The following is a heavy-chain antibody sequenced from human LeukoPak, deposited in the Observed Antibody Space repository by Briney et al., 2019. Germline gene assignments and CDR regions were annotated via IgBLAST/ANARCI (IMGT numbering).Heavy chain of an antibody. Sequence: GGSLRLSCAASGVSVNRNYMSWVRQAPGKGLEWVSVIYYGDTTYYADSVKGRFTISRDNSNNAVNLQMNNLRAEDTAVYYRESDRGDASDIWGQGTMATVSS. CDR1: GVSVNRNY. D-gene: IGHD3-10*01. J-gene: IGHJ3*02. CDR3: ESDRGDASDI. CDR2: IYYGDTT. V-gene: IGHV3-66*01.